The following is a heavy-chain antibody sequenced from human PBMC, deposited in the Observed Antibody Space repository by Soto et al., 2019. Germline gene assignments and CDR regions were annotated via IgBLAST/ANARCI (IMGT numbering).Heavy chain of an antibody. Sequence: GGSLRLSCTVSGFAFNDYGINWVRQAPGKGLEWVSSISKSDYTYYSDSVTGRFTISRDNAKNSVSLQMNTLRVEDTAVYYCAREDSIIIPAVSDFWGQGTLVTVSS. CDR3: AREDSIIIPAVSDF. J-gene: IGHJ4*02. CDR1: GFAFNDYG. CDR2: ISKSDYT. D-gene: IGHD2-2*01. V-gene: IGHV3-21*01.